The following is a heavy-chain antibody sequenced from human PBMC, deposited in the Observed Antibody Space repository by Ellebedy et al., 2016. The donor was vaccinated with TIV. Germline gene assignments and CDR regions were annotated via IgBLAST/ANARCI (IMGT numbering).Heavy chain of an antibody. CDR3: ARDSSPRYCSSTSCYVYYYYYMDV. V-gene: IGHV1-69*13. CDR2: IIPIFGTA. D-gene: IGHD2-2*01. Sequence: SVKVSCXASGGTFSSYAISWVRQAPGQGLEWMGGIIPIFGTANYAQKFQGRVTITADESTSTAYMELSSLRSEDTAVYYCARDSSPRYCSSTSCYVYYYYYMDVWGKGTTVTVSS. CDR1: GGTFSSYA. J-gene: IGHJ6*03.